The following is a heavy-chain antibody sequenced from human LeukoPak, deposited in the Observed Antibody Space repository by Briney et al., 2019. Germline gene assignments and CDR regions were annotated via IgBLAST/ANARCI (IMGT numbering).Heavy chain of an antibody. CDR3: AKNDPYGSGSYYSAFDI. J-gene: IGHJ3*02. Sequence: QSGGSLRLSCAASGFTLSSYAMSWVRQAPGKGLEWVSAISGSGGSTYYADSVKGRFTISRDNSKNTLYLQMNSLRAEDTAVYYCAKNDPYGSGSYYSAFDIWGQGTMVTVSS. D-gene: IGHD3-10*01. V-gene: IGHV3-23*01. CDR1: GFTLSSYA. CDR2: ISGSGGST.